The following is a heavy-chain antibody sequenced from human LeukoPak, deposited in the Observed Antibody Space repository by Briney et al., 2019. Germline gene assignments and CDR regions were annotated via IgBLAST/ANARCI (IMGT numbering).Heavy chain of an antibody. J-gene: IGHJ6*03. CDR1: GDTFSSYA. CDR2: IIPIFGTA. CDR3: ASRTWEDMTGSSNYYYYYYMDV. D-gene: IGHD3-10*01. Sequence: SVKVSCKASGDTFSSYAISWVRQAPGQGLEWMGGIIPIFGTANYAQKFQGRVTITADESTSTAYMELSSLRSEGTAVYYCASRTWEDMTGSSNYYYYYYMDVWGKGTTVTVSS. V-gene: IGHV1-69*13.